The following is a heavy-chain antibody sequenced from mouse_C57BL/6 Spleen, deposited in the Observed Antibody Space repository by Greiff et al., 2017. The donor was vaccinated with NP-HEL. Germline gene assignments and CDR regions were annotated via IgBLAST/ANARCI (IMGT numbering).Heavy chain of an antibody. D-gene: IGHD1-2*01. J-gene: IGHJ4*01. CDR3: ARDHNYGGGDAMDY. CDR2: ISDGGSYT. CDR1: GFTFSSYA. V-gene: IGHV5-4*01. Sequence: EVHLVESGGGLVKPGGSLKLSCAASGFTFSSYAMSWVRQTPEKRLEWVATISDGGSYTYYPDNVKGRFTISRDNAKNNLYLQMSHLKSEDTAMYYCARDHNYGGGDAMDYWGQGTSVTVSS.